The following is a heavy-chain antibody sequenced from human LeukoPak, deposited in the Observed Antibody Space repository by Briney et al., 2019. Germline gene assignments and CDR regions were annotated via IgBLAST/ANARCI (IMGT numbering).Heavy chain of an antibody. CDR2: NSAYNGDT. J-gene: IGHJ4*02. Sequence: SVKVSCKASLYILTTYGIRWVRQAPGQGLEWMGWNSAYNGDTDFPQHLQGRVSMTIDASTNTAYMELRSLRSDDTAVYYCARPSGARRHLWLDYWGQGTVVTVSS. CDR1: LYILTTYG. CDR3: ARPSGARRHLWLDY. V-gene: IGHV1-18*01. D-gene: IGHD5-18*01.